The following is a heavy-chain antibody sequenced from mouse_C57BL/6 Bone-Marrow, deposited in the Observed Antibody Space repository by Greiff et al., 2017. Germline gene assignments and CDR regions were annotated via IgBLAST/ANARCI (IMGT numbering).Heavy chain of an antibody. J-gene: IGHJ3*01. D-gene: IGHD1-1*01. CDR3: VRDYYGSSGFAY. CDR2: IRSKSNNYAT. V-gene: IGHV10-1*01. Sequence: EVMLVESGGGLVQPKGSLKLSCAASGFSFNTYAMNWVRQAPGKGLEWVARIRSKSNNYATYYADSVKDRFTISRDDSESMLYLQMNNLKTEDTAMYYCVRDYYGSSGFAYWGQGTLVTVSA. CDR1: GFSFNTYA.